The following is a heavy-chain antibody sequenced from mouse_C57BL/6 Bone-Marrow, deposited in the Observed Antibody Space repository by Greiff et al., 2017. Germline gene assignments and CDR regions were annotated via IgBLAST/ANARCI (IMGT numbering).Heavy chain of an antibody. CDR2: IYPGDGDT. CDR1: GYAFSSSW. Sequence: QVQLKESGPELVKPGASVKLSCKASGYAFSSSWMNWVKQRPGKGLEWIGRIYPGDGDTNYNGKFKGKATLTADKSSSTDYMQLSSLTSEDSAVYFCARNSRFAYGGQGTLVTVSA. V-gene: IGHV1-82*01. J-gene: IGHJ3*01. CDR3: ARNSRFAY. D-gene: IGHD6-1*01.